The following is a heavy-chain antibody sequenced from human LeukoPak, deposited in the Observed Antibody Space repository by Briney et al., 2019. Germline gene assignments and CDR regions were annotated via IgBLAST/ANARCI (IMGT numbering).Heavy chain of an antibody. V-gene: IGHV4-59*01. CDR3: ARRAAAVGTYYMDV. CDR2: IYYSGGT. J-gene: IGHJ6*03. D-gene: IGHD6-13*01. Sequence: PSETLPLTCTVSGGSINSYYWNWIRQPPGKGLEWIGYIYYSGGTNYNPSLKSRVTIAVDTSKNQFSLKLSSVTAADTAVYYCARRAAAVGTYYMDVWGKGTTVTASS. CDR1: GGSINSYY.